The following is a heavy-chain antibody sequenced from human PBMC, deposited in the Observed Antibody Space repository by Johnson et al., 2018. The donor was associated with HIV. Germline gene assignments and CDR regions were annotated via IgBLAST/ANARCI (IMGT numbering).Heavy chain of an antibody. D-gene: IGHD2-8*02. Sequence: QVQLVESGGGVVQPGRSLRLSCAASGFTFSSYAMHWVRQAPAKGLEWVAAISYDGSDKDHADSVKGRFTISIDNSKNTLYLQMNSLRAEDTAVYYCARDNEDIVLVGAFDIWGQGTMVTVSS. CDR3: ARDNEDIVLVGAFDI. CDR1: GFTFSSYA. CDR2: ISYDGSDK. J-gene: IGHJ3*02. V-gene: IGHV3-30*04.